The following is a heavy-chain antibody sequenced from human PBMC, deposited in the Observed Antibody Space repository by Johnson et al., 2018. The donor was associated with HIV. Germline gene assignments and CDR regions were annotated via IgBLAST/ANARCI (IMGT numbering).Heavy chain of an antibody. CDR1: GFTFSNHA. V-gene: IGHV3-30*04. D-gene: IGHD5-24*01. CDR3: AKIRGEMATTDAFDI. Sequence: VQLVESGGGVVQPGRSLRLSCAASGFTFSNHALHWVRQAPGKGLEWVASISYDGSYKYYADSVKGRFTISRDNSKNSLYLQMNSLRAEDTALYYCAKIRGEMATTDAFDIWGQGTMVTVSS. J-gene: IGHJ3*02. CDR2: ISYDGSYK.